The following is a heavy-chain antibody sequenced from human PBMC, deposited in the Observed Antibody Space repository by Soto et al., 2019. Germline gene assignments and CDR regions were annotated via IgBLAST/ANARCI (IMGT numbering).Heavy chain of an antibody. CDR2: INPSGGST. J-gene: IGHJ4*02. CDR1: GYTFTSYY. Sequence: ASVKVSCKASGYTFTSYYMHWVRQAPGQGLEWMGIINPSGGSTSYAQKFQGRVTMTRNTSISTAYMELSSLRSEDTAVYYCARGTPEGWYGAVYWGQGTLVTVS. D-gene: IGHD3-10*01. CDR3: ARGTPEGWYGAVY. V-gene: IGHV1-46*01.